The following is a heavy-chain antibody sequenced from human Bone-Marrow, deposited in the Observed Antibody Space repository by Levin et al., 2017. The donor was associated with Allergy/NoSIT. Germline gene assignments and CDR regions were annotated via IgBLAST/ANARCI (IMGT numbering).Heavy chain of an antibody. Sequence: GGSLRLSCVASGFTFSNSGMHWVRQAPGKGLEWVTVISYDGNDKYYVDSVRGRFTISRDNSKNTLYLQMNSLRVEDTAMYYCAKAGFWSGSEYYGMDVWGQGTTVTVSS. D-gene: IGHD3-3*01. V-gene: IGHV3-30*18. CDR1: GFTFSNSG. J-gene: IGHJ6*02. CDR3: AKAGFWSGSEYYGMDV. CDR2: ISYDGNDK.